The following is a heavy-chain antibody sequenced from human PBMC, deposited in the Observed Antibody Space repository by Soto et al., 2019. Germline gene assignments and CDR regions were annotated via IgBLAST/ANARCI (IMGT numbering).Heavy chain of an antibody. D-gene: IGHD3-10*01. CDR1: GGTFSSYA. J-gene: IGHJ6*02. Sequence: SVKVSCKASGGTFSSYAISWVRQAPGQGLEWMGGIIPIFGTANYAQKFQGRVTITADESTSTAYMELSSLRSEDTAVYYCARVLVRDLYYYYGMDVWGQGTTVTVSS. V-gene: IGHV1-69*13. CDR3: ARVLVRDLYYYYGMDV. CDR2: IIPIFGTA.